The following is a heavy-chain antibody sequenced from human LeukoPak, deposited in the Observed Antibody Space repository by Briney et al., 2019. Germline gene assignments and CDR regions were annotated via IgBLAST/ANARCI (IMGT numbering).Heavy chain of an antibody. J-gene: IGHJ4*02. CDR2: IYPGDSET. CDR1: GHNFPNSW. V-gene: IGHV5-51*01. CDR3: ARRDNSGWYGPAAFDY. Sequence: GESLKISCKGSGHNFPNSWIGWVRQMPGKGLEWMGRIYPGDSETRYSPSFQGQVTMSVDKSISTAYLQWSSLKASDTATYYCARRDNSGWYGPAAFDYWGQGTLVTVSS. D-gene: IGHD6-19*01.